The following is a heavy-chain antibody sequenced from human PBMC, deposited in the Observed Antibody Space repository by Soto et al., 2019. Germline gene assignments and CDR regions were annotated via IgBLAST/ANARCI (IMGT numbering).Heavy chain of an antibody. J-gene: IGHJ3*02. V-gene: IGHV3-21*01. CDR2: ISSSSTYI. D-gene: IGHD3-10*01. CDR1: GFSFSNYA. CDR3: ARGYRGVPSQYEVNDAFDI. Sequence: EVQLVESGGGLVKPGGSLRLSCAASGFSFSNYAMNWVRQAPGEGLEWVSSISSSSTYIYYADSIQGRITISRDNARNSLSLQLSSLRVEDTAVYYCARGYRGVPSQYEVNDAFDIWGQGTVVTVSS.